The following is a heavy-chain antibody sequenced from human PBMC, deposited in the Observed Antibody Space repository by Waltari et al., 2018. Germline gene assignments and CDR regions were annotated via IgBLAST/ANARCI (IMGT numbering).Heavy chain of an antibody. J-gene: IGHJ6*03. CDR3: ARALYYYMDV. V-gene: IGHV3-48*04. CDR2: ISSSSSTI. CDR1: GFPFSSYS. Sequence: EVQLVESGGGLVQPGGSLRLSCAASGFPFSSYSMNWVRQAPGKGLEWVSYISSSSSTIYYADSVKGRFTISRDNAKNSLYLQMNSLRAEDTAVYYCARALYYYMDVWGKGTTVTVSS.